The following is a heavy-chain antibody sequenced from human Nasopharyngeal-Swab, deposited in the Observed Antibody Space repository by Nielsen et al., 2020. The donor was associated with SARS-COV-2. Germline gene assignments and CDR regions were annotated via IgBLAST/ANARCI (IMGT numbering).Heavy chain of an antibody. CDR1: GGSFSGYY. J-gene: IGHJ5*02. CDR3: ARDSDASSSWWENWFDP. CDR2: INHSGST. V-gene: IGHV4-34*01. Sequence: SETLSLTCAVYGGSFSGYYWSWIRQPPGKGLEWIGEINHSGSTNYNPSLKSRVTISVDTSKNQFSLKLSSVTAADTAVYYCARDSDASSSWWENWFDPWGQGTLVTVSS. D-gene: IGHD6-13*01.